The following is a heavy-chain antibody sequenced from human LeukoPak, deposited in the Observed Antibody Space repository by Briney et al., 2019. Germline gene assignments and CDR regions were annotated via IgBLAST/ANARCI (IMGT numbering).Heavy chain of an antibody. CDR3: AGIPHRYFHY. CDR2: IHPGDSDT. Sequence: GESLRISCQGSGYTFTNYWIGWVRQMPGKGLEWMGIIHPGDSDTRYSPSFQGQVTISVDKSVSTAYLQWSSLKASDTAVYYCAGIPHRYFHYWAQGTLVTVSS. V-gene: IGHV5-51*01. D-gene: IGHD1-14*01. J-gene: IGHJ4*02. CDR1: GYTFTNYW.